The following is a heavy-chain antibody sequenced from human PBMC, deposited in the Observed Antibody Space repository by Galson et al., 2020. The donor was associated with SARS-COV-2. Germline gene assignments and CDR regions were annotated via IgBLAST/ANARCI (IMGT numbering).Heavy chain of an antibody. CDR2: IYPDDSYT. V-gene: IGHV5-51*01. Sequence: GESLKISCRTSGYSFTNYWIGWVRQMPRKGLEWMGIIYPDDSYTIYSPSFQGQVTISADKSISTAFLQWSSLKASDTAIYYCARHGASSGWYEGIDYWGQGTLVTVSS. D-gene: IGHD6-19*01. CDR1: GYSFTNYW. CDR3: ARHGASSGWYEGIDY. J-gene: IGHJ4*02.